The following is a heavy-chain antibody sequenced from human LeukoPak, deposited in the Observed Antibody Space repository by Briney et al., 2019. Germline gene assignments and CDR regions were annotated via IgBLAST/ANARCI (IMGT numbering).Heavy chain of an antibody. J-gene: IGHJ4*02. CDR1: GYIFIDYY. CDR2: INPNSGGT. D-gene: IGHD6-13*01. CDR3: ARGRAVGIAAAGTADTDFDY. V-gene: IGHV1/OR15-1*04. Sequence: GASVKVSCKASGYIFIDYYMHWVRQAPGHELGWMGRINPNSGGTNYAQKFQGRVTMTRNTSISTAYMELSSLRSEDTAVYYCARGRAVGIAAAGTADTDFDYWGQGTLVTVSS.